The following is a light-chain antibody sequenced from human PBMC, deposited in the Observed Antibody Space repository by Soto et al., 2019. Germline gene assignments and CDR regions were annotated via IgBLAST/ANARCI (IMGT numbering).Light chain of an antibody. Sequence: AIQMTQSPSSLSASVGDRVTIACRASQDIQNELGWYQQKPWKAPKVLIYGASTLQSGVPSRFSGGGSGTDFTLTLSSLQPEDFATYYCLQDHNYPRTFGQGTKVEIK. CDR2: GAS. CDR3: LQDHNYPRT. V-gene: IGKV1-6*01. J-gene: IGKJ1*01. CDR1: QDIQNE.